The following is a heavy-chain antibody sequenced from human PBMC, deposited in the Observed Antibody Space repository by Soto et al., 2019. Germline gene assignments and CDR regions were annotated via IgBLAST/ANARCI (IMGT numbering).Heavy chain of an antibody. CDR2: ISSGSSTR. Sequence: GGSLRLSCAASGFTFSRYAMSWVRQAPGKGLEWVSYISSGSSTRYYADSVKGRFTISRDSAKNSLYLQMNSLRAEDTAVYYCARDWNGWYFDYWGQGTLVTVSS. J-gene: IGHJ4*02. CDR1: GFTFSRYA. CDR3: ARDWNGWYFDY. V-gene: IGHV3-48*01. D-gene: IGHD3-3*01.